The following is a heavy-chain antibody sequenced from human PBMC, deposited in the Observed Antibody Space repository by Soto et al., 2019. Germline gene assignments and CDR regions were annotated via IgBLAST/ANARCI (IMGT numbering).Heavy chain of an antibody. CDR2: VNPSGGHT. J-gene: IGHJ4*02. V-gene: IGHV1-46*01. CDR1: GDTFTNYY. CDR3: ARGGHVVVVTAAFDY. D-gene: IGHD2-21*02. Sequence: QVQLMQSGAEVKKPGASVKVSCKASGDTFTNYYIHWVRQAPGQGLEWMGTVNPSGGHTTYSQNFLGRGTRPRDTATSTLYMELTSLTSDDTAVYYCARGGHVVVVTAAFDYWGQGTLVTVSS.